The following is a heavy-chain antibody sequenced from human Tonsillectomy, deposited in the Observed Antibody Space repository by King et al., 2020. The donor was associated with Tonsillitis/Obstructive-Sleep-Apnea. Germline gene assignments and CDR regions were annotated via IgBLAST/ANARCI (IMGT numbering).Heavy chain of an antibody. V-gene: IGHV3-30*04. CDR3: ARGVTQKLVYGYYYFDY. CDR1: GFTFSSYT. CDR2: ISEDGRIK. Sequence: VQLVESGGGVVRPGTLLILSCEASGFTFSSYTVHWVRQAPGKGLEWVAVISEDGRIKYNADSVQGRFTISRDNSKSTLYLQMTSLRAEDTAVYYCARGVTQKLVYGYYYFDYWGQGTLVSVSS. J-gene: IGHJ4*02. D-gene: IGHD6-13*01.